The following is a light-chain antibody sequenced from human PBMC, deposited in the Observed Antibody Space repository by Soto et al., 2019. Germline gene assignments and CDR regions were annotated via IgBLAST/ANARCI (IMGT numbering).Light chain of an antibody. V-gene: IGLV2-14*01. J-gene: IGLJ2*01. CDR2: EVT. CDR1: ISDVGGYNY. CDR3: NSYTSSRNLV. Sequence: QSALTQPASVSGSPGQSITISCTGTISDVGGYNYVSWYQHHPGKAPKLLIYEVTNRPSGVSNRFSGSKSGNTASLTISGLQAEDEADYYCNSYTSSRNLVFGGGTNLTVL.